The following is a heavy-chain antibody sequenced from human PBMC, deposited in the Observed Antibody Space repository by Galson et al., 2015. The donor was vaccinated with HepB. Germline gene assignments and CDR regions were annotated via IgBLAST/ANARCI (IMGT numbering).Heavy chain of an antibody. D-gene: IGHD3-10*01. CDR2: ISGSGGST. CDR1: GFTFSSYA. J-gene: IGHJ4*02. Sequence: SLRLSCAASGFTFSSYAMSWVRQAPGKRLEWVSAISGSGGSTYYADSVKGRFTISRDNSKNTLYLQMNSLRAEDTAVYYCAKVPITMVRGVIPHADYWGQGTLVTVSS. CDR3: AKVPITMVRGVIPHADY. V-gene: IGHV3-23*01.